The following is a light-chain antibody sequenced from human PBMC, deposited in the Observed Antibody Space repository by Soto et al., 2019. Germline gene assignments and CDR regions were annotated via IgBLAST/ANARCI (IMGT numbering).Light chain of an antibody. V-gene: IGLV6-57*04. CDR2: KDN. Sequence: NFMLTQPHSVSESPGKTVTISCTRSSGSIASNHVQWYQQRPGSAPTTVIYKDNQRPSGVPDRFSGSKSGNTASLTISGLQAEDEADYYCCSYAGGYTHAVFGGGTKLTVL. J-gene: IGLJ2*01. CDR3: CSYAGGYTHAV. CDR1: SGSIASNH.